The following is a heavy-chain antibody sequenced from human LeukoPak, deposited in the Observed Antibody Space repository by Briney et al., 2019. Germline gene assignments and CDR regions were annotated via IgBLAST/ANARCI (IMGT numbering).Heavy chain of an antibody. D-gene: IGHD1-7*01. Sequence: SETLSLTCAVYGGSFSGYYWSWLRQPPGKGLEWIGEINHSGSTNYNPPLKSRATISVDTSKNQFSLKLSSVTAADTAVYYCARGRGTGTTNPTNYFDYWGQGTLVTVSS. CDR3: ARGRGTGTTNPTNYFDY. J-gene: IGHJ4*02. CDR2: INHSGST. CDR1: GGSFSGYY. V-gene: IGHV4-34*01.